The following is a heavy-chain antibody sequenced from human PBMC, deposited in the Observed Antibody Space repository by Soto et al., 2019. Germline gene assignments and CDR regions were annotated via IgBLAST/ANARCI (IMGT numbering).Heavy chain of an antibody. CDR3: AKEEVVEYFDY. J-gene: IGHJ4*02. CDR1: GFTFSSYA. D-gene: IGHD2-15*01. V-gene: IGHV3-23*01. CDR2: ISGSGGST. Sequence: GESLKISCAASGFTFSSYAMSWVRQAPGKGLEWVSAISGSGGSTYYADSVKGRFTISRDNSKNTLYLQMNSLRAEDTAVYYCAKEEVVEYFDYWGQGTLVTVSS.